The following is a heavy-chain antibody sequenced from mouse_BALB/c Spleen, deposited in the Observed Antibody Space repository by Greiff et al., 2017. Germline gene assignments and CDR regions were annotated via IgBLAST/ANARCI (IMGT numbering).Heavy chain of an antibody. Sequence: EVKLVESGGGLVKPGGSLKLSCAASGFTFSSYTMSWVRQTPEKRLEWVATISSCGSYTYYPDSVKGRFTISRDNAKNTLYLQMSSLKSEDTAMYYCTRGGYDYLYYAMDYWGQGTSVTVSS. CDR1: GFTFSSYT. D-gene: IGHD2-4*01. V-gene: IGHV5-6-4*01. J-gene: IGHJ4*01. CDR2: ISSCGSYT. CDR3: TRGGYDYLYYAMDY.